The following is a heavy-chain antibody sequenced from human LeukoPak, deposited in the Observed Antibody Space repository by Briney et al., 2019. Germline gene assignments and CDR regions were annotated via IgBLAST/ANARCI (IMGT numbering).Heavy chain of an antibody. CDR3: VRDGVGAPPFDY. D-gene: IGHD1-26*01. CDR2: INGDGSTT. V-gene: IGHV3-74*01. Sequence: GGSLRLSCAASGFTFSNYWMHWVRQAPGKGLVWVSRINGDGSTTNYADSVKGRFTISRDNAKNTLLLQMNSLRAEDTAVYYCVRDGVGAPPFDYWGQGVLVTVSS. CDR1: GFTFSNYW. J-gene: IGHJ4*02.